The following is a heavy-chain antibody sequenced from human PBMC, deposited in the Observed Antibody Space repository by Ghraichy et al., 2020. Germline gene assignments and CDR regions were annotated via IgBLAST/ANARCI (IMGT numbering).Heavy chain of an antibody. Sequence: SVKVSCKASGGTFSSYAISWVRQAPGQGLEWMGRIIPILGIANYAQKFQGRVTITADKSTSTAYMELSSLRSEDTAVYYCARDLKEELLGGHFDYGGQGTLVTVSS. J-gene: IGHJ4*02. CDR2: IIPILGIA. D-gene: IGHD3-10*01. V-gene: IGHV1-69*04. CDR1: GGTFSSYA. CDR3: ARDLKEELLGGHFDY.